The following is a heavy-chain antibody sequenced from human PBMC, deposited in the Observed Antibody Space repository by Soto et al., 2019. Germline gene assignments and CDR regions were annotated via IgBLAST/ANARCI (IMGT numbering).Heavy chain of an antibody. CDR1: GGSISSGGYY. CDR3: ARSTMV. Sequence: QVQLQESGPGLVKPSQTLSLTCTVSGGSISSGGYYWSWIRQHPGKGLEWIGYIYYSGSTSYNPALKRRTTISIDTSKNQVSLELNSVTAADTAVDYGARSTMVWGQGTLVTVSS. CDR2: IYYSGST. J-gene: IGHJ4*02. V-gene: IGHV4-31*03. D-gene: IGHD3-10*01.